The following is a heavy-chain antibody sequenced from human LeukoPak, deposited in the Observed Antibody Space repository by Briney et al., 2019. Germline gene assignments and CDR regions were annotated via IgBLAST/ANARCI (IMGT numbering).Heavy chain of an antibody. CDR3: AKGLFERWLVDY. CDR1: GFTFSSYG. D-gene: IGHD6-19*01. V-gene: IGHV3-30*18. J-gene: IGHJ4*02. Sequence: GGSLRLSCAASGFTFSSYGMHWVRQAPGKGLEWVAVISYDGSNKYYADSVKGRFTISRDNSKNTLYLQMNGLRAEDTAVYYCAKGLFERWLVDYWGQGTLVTVSS. CDR2: ISYDGSNK.